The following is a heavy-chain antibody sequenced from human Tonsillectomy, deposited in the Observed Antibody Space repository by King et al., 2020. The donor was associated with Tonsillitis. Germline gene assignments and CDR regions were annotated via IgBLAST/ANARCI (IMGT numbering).Heavy chain of an antibody. CDR1: GFMFSDFY. D-gene: IGHD3-22*01. Sequence: VQLVESGGGLVKPGGSLRLSCAASGFMFSDFYMSWIRQAPGKGLEWVSYISSRDATTYYADSVKGRFTISRDNAKNSLYLQMNRLRAEDTAVYYCARDTYYSDNTYDYWGQGTLVTVSS. V-gene: IGHV3-11*01. CDR3: ARDTYYSDNTYDY. J-gene: IGHJ4*02. CDR2: ISSRDATT.